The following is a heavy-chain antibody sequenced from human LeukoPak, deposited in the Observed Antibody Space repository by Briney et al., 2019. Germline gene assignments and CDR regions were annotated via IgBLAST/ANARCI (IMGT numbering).Heavy chain of an antibody. V-gene: IGHV4-59*01. CDR2: IYYSGTTT. Sequence: SKTLSLTCTVSGGSLNNYYWSWIRQPPGKALEWIGYIYYSGTTTNYNPSLKSRVTISVDTSKNQFSLKLNSVAAADTALYYCARVDDWNALDYWGQGTLVTVSS. CDR3: ARVDDWNALDY. CDR1: GGSLNNYY. D-gene: IGHD1-1*01. J-gene: IGHJ4*02.